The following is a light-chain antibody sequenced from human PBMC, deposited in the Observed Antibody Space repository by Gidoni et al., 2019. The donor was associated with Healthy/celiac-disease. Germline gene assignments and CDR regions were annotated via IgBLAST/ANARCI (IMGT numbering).Light chain of an antibody. CDR1: QDISNY. Sequence: DIQMTQSPFSLSASVGDRVTITCQASQDISNYLNWYEQKTAKSPMLLIYDASNVETGVPSSFSGSGSETDFTFTISSLQPEDSATYYCQQYDNLPLTVGPGTKVDIK. V-gene: IGKV1-33*01. CDR2: DAS. CDR3: QQYDNLPLT. J-gene: IGKJ3*01.